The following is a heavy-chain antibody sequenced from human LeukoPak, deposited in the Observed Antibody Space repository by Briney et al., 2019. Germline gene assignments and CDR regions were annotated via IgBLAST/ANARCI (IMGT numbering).Heavy chain of an antibody. Sequence: QSGGSLRLSCAASGFTFSDHYMDWVRQAPGKGLEGVGRTRDKTNSYTTEYAASVKGRFTISRDDSKNSLYLQMNSLKTEDTAVCFCARVLVVAGTYYFDSWGQGTLVTVSS. V-gene: IGHV3-72*01. D-gene: IGHD6-19*01. CDR3: ARVLVVAGTYYFDS. CDR2: TRDKTNSYTT. J-gene: IGHJ4*02. CDR1: GFTFSDHY.